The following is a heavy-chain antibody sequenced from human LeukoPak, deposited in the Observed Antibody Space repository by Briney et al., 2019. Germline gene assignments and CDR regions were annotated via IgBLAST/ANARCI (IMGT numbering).Heavy chain of an antibody. V-gene: IGHV4-59*01. J-gene: IGHJ4*02. Sequence: PSETLSLTCTVSGGSISPYYWSWIRQPPGKGLVEFGYIYYSRSTNYNPSLKSRVTISVDTSKNQFSLKLSSVTAADTAVYCARQMTTVTTGSWDWGQGTLVTVSS. CDR3: ARQMTTVTTGSWD. CDR2: IYYSRST. CDR1: GGSISPYY. D-gene: IGHD4-17*01.